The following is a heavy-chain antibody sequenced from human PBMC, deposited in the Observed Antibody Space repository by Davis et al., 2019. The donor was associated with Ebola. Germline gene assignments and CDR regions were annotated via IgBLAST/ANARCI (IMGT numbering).Heavy chain of an antibody. D-gene: IGHD6-19*01. CDR1: GFTFRSYA. Sequence: GESLKISCAASGFTFRSYAMTWVRQAPGKGLEWVSAISGSGGSTYYADSVKGRFTISRDNSKKTLYLQMNSLRAEDTAVYYCAKGIYSGWALGGLRGDYWGQGTLVTVSS. CDR3: AKGIYSGWALGGLRGDY. V-gene: IGHV3-23*01. CDR2: ISGSGGST. J-gene: IGHJ4*02.